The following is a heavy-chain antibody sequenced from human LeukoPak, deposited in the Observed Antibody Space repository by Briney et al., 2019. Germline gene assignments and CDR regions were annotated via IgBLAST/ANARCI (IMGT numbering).Heavy chain of an antibody. CDR2: IRYDGSNK. D-gene: IGHD6-13*01. V-gene: IGHV3-30*02. J-gene: IGHJ6*03. Sequence: GGSLRLSCAASGFTFSSYGMHWVRQAPGKGLEWVAFIRYDGSNKYYADSVKGRFTISRDNSKNTLYLQMSSLRAEDTAVYYCAKGYSSSWYDYYYYYYMDVWGKGTTVTVSS. CDR3: AKGYSSSWYDYYYYYYMDV. CDR1: GFTFSSYG.